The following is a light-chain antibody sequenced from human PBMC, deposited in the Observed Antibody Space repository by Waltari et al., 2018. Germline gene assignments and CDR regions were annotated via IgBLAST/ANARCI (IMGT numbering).Light chain of an antibody. CDR2: AAS. J-gene: IGKJ1*01. V-gene: IGKV1-39*01. CDR3: QQSYRSPWT. Sequence: DIQMTQSPSSLSVSVGDRVTITCRASQTSDRYLNWYHQKPGKAPKLLIYAASTLQSGVPSRFSGSGSGTDFTLTIIGLQPEDFATYFCQQSYRSPWTFGQGTRVDIK. CDR1: QTSDRY.